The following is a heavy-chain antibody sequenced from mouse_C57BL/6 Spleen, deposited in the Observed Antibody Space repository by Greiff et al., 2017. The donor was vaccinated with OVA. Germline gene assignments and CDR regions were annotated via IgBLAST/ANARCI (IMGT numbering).Heavy chain of an antibody. J-gene: IGHJ4*01. CDR2: IWSDGST. Sequence: VMLVESGPGLVAPSQSLSITCTVSGFSLTSYGVHWVRQPPGKGLEWLVVIWSDGSTTYNSALKSRLSISKDNSKSQVFLKMNSLQTDDTARYYCARQTYDYDERGSYAMDYWGQGTSVTVSS. D-gene: IGHD2-4*01. V-gene: IGHV2-6-1*01. CDR3: ARQTYDYDERGSYAMDY. CDR1: GFSLTSYG.